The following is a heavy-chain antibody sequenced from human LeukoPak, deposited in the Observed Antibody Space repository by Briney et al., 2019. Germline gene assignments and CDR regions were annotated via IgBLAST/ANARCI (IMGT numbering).Heavy chain of an antibody. CDR2: ISYDGSNK. D-gene: IGHD6-13*01. CDR3: ARELRLRIAAAGFPLDY. Sequence: GGSLRLSCAASGFTFSSYAMHWVRQAPGKGLEWVAVISYDGSNKYYADSVKGRFTISRDNSKNTLYLQMNSLRAEDTAVYYCARELRLRIAAAGFPLDYWGQGTLVTVSS. J-gene: IGHJ4*02. CDR1: GFTFSSYA. V-gene: IGHV3-30-3*01.